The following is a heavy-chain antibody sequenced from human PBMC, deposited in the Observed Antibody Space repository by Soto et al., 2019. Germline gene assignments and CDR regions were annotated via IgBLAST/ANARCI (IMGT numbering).Heavy chain of an antibody. CDR1: GWSFSGYY. J-gene: IGHJ4*02. Sequence: EPLSLTCAVYGWSFSGYYWGWIRQPPGKGLEWIGEINHSGSTNYNPSLKSRVTISVDTSNNPFSLKLSSVTAADTAVYYCARGGYTSSHRILIFDYWGQGTLVTVSS. CDR2: INHSGST. CDR3: ARGGYTSSHRILIFDY. V-gene: IGHV4-34*01. D-gene: IGHD6-6*01.